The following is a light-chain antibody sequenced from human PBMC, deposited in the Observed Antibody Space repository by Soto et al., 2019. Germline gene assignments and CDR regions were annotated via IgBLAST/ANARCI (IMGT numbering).Light chain of an antibody. CDR3: QSFDSSLSGWV. V-gene: IGLV1-40*01. Sequence: QSVLTQPPSVSGAPGQRVTISCTGSSSNIGAGYDVHWYQQLPGTAPKLLIYSNNNRPSGVPDRFSGSKSGTSASLAITGLQAEDEADCYCQSFDSSLSGWVFGGGTKVTVL. CDR1: SSNIGAGYD. CDR2: SNN. J-gene: IGLJ3*02.